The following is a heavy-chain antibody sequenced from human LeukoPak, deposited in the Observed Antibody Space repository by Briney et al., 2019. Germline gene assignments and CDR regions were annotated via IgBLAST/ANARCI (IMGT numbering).Heavy chain of an antibody. CDR2: IYSGGST. CDR1: EFSVGSNY. J-gene: IGHJ4*02. D-gene: IGHD6-13*01. CDR3: ATDRPPGN. V-gene: IGHV3-66*01. Sequence: GGSLRLSCAASEFSVGSNYMTWVRQAPGKGLEWVSLIYSGGSTYYADSVKGRFTISRDNSKNTLYLQMNSLRAEDTAVYYCATDRPPGNWGQGTLVTVSS.